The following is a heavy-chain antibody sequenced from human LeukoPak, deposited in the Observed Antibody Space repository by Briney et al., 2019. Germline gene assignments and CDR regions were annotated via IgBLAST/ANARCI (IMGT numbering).Heavy chain of an antibody. J-gene: IGHJ4*02. CDR1: GGSISGYY. D-gene: IGHD1-26*01. CDR2: IYYSGST. Sequence: SETLSLTCTVSGGSISGYYWGWIRQPPGKGLEWIGSIYYSGSTYYNPSLKSRVTISVDTSKNQFSLKLSSVTAADTAVYYCARHQDGSSLFDYWGQGTLVTVSS. CDR3: ARHQDGSSLFDY. V-gene: IGHV4-39*01.